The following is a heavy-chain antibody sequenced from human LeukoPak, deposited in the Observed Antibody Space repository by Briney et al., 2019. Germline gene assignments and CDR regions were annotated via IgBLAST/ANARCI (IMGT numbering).Heavy chain of an antibody. J-gene: IGHJ6*03. CDR1: GFTFSSNW. CDR3: AKVQGDGYNYQYYYYYYYMDV. V-gene: IGHV3-23*01. CDR2: ISGSGGST. Sequence: GGSLRLSCAGSGFTFSSNWMSWVRQAPGKGLEWVSAISGSGGSTYYADSVKGRFTISRYNSKNTLYLQMNSLRAEDTAVYYCAKVQGDGYNYQYYYYYYYMDVWGKGTTVTVSS. D-gene: IGHD5-24*01.